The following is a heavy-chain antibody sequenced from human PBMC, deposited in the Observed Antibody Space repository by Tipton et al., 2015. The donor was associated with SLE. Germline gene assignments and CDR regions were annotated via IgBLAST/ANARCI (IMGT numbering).Heavy chain of an antibody. J-gene: IGHJ3*02. Sequence: LRLSCTVSGGSISSGGYYWSWIRQHPGKGLEWIGYIYYSGSTCYNPSLKSRVTISVDTSKNQFSLKLSSVTAADTAVYYCARGGYSGYDLAAFDIGGQGTRVTVSS. CDR3: ARGGYSGYDLAAFDI. D-gene: IGHD5-12*01. V-gene: IGHV4-31*02. CDR2: IYYSGST. CDR1: GGSISSGGYY.